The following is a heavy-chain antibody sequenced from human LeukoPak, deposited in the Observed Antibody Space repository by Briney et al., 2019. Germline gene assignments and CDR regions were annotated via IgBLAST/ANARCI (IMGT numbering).Heavy chain of an antibody. D-gene: IGHD2-15*01. CDR2: IYPGDSDT. Sequence: GESLKISCKGSGYSFTSYWIGWVRQMPGKGLEWMGIIYPGDSDTRYSPSFQGQVTISADKSISTAYLQWSSLKASDTAMYYCARRGFCSGGSCFSNPFDIWDQGTMVTVSS. J-gene: IGHJ3*02. CDR1: GYSFTSYW. CDR3: ARRGFCSGGSCFSNPFDI. V-gene: IGHV5-51*01.